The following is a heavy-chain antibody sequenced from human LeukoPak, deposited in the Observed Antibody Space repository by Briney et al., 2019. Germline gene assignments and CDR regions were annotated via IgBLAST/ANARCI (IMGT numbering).Heavy chain of an antibody. CDR1: GGSISSDNHY. CDR3: ARAVAVPSYNWFDP. Sequence: SETLSLTCTVSGGSISSDNHYWGWIRQSPGKGLEWIGSIYYSGTTYYNPSLKSRVTMSVDTSKNQFSLKLSSVTAADTAVYYCARAVAVPSYNWFDPWGQGTLVTVSS. CDR2: IYYSGTT. D-gene: IGHD6-19*01. J-gene: IGHJ5*02. V-gene: IGHV4-39*07.